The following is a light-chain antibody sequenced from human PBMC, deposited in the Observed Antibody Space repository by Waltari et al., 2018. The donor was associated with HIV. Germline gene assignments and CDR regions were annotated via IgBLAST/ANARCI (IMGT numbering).Light chain of an antibody. Sequence: EIVLTQSPATLSLSPGERATLSCRASPSISSSLAWYQQKPGQAPRLLSYDASNKATGIPARFSGSGSGTDFTLTISSLEPDDFVVYYCLQRNSWPQTFGQGTKLEI. CDR1: PSISSS. V-gene: IGKV3-11*01. CDR2: DAS. J-gene: IGKJ2*01. CDR3: LQRNSWPQT.